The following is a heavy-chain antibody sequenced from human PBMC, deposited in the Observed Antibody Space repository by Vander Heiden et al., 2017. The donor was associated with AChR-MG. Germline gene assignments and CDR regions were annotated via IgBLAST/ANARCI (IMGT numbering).Heavy chain of an antibody. D-gene: IGHD4-4*01. CDR3: ARDRNYVGGNAFDI. CDR1: GFTVSSNY. Sequence: EVQLVESGGGWVQPGGSLRLSCAASGFTVSSNYMSWVRQAPGKGLEWVSVIYSGGSTYYADSVKGRFTISRDNSKNTLYLQMNSLRAEDTAVYYCARDRNYVGGNAFDIWGQGTMVTVSS. J-gene: IGHJ3*02. CDR2: IYSGGST. V-gene: IGHV3-66*01.